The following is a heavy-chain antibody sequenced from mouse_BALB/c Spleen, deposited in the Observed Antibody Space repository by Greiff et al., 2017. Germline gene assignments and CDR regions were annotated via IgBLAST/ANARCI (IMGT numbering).Heavy chain of an antibody. CDR2: IDPENGDT. CDR1: GFNIKDYY. Sequence: VQLKQSGAELVRSGASVKLSCTASGFNIKDYYMHWVKQRPEQGLEWIGWIDPENGDTEYAPKFQGKATMTADTSSNTAYLQLSSLTSEDTAVYYCNADLTGFDYWGQGTTLTVSS. J-gene: IGHJ2*01. V-gene: IGHV14-4*02. CDR3: NADLTGFDY. D-gene: IGHD4-1*01.